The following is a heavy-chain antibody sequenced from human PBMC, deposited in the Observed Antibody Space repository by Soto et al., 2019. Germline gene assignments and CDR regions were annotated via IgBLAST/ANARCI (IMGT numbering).Heavy chain of an antibody. CDR3: AKDMWDIVATMGAGGYYFDY. CDR1: GFTFDDYA. J-gene: IGHJ4*02. CDR2: ISWNSGSI. Sequence: EVQLVESGGGLVQPGRSLRLSCAASGFTFDDYAMHWVRQAPGKGLEWVSGISWNSGSIGYADSVKGRFTISRDNDKNSLYLQMNSLRAEDTALYYCAKDMWDIVATMGAGGYYFDYWGQGTLVTVSS. V-gene: IGHV3-9*01. D-gene: IGHD5-12*01.